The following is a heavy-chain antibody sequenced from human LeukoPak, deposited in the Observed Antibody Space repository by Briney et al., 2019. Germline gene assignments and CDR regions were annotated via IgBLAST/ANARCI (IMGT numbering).Heavy chain of an antibody. CDR2: IYYSGST. Sequence: SETLSLTCTVSGGSISSYYWSWIRQPPGKGLEWIGYIYYSGSTNYNPSLKSRVTISVDTSKNQFSLKLSSVTAADTAVYYCARSYSSWYLPPGGGVYHYGMDVWGQGTTVTVSS. V-gene: IGHV4-59*01. J-gene: IGHJ6*02. D-gene: IGHD6-13*01. CDR1: GGSISSYY. CDR3: ARSYSSWYLPPGGGVYHYGMDV.